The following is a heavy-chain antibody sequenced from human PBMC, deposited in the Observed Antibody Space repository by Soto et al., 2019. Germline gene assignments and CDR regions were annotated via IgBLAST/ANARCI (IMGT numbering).Heavy chain of an antibody. J-gene: IGHJ6*02. CDR2: ISGYNGNR. CDR3: SRFIMVGGWFDPNYYHGMDV. CDR1: GYTFSNYG. V-gene: IGHV1-18*01. D-gene: IGHD6-19*01. Sequence: QVQLVQSGAEVKKPGASVTVSCKTSGYTFSNYGINWVRQAPGQGLEWMGWISGYNGNRNYAQTVQGRVTMTTDTSTGIVYMELRSLKSDDTAIYYCSRFIMVGGWFDPNYYHGMDVWGQGTKVTVSS.